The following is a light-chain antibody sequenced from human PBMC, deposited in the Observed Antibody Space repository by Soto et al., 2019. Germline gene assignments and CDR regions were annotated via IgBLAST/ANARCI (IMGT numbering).Light chain of an antibody. CDR3: QQSYRTPYT. CDR1: QRIGTY. V-gene: IGKV1-39*01. Sequence: IQMTQSPSSLSASVGDRVTITCRARQRIGTYSNWYQQRPGKAPKLLISPISTLQRDVPSRFRGRGSGTDFTLTITGLQPEDCATYYCQQSYRTPYTFGTGTKLEIK. J-gene: IGKJ2*01. CDR2: PIS.